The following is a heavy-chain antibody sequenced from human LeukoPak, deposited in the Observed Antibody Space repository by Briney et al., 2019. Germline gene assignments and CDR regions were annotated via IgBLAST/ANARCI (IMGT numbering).Heavy chain of an antibody. CDR3: ARVGLGVWVFDI. CDR1: GDTFKKYA. J-gene: IGHJ3*02. D-gene: IGHD1-26*01. CDR2: IIPVFDTP. Sequence: ASVKVPCKAAGDTFKKYAIGWVRQAPGQGLEWMGGIIPVFDTPNYAQKFQGRVTITADESTNTVYMELNSLRYEDTALYYCARVGLGVWVFDIWGQGTTITVAS. V-gene: IGHV1-69*13.